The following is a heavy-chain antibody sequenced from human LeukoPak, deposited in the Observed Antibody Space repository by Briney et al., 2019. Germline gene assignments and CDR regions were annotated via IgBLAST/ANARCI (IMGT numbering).Heavy chain of an antibody. V-gene: IGHV3-7*01. Sequence: GGSLRLSCAAFGFIFSSDWMSWVRQAPGKGLEWVANIKQDGSEKYYVDSVKGRFTISRDNAKNSLYLQMNSLRAEDTAVYYCARSGPAPQSPYCTNGVCSNPHDAFDIWGQGTMVTVSS. D-gene: IGHD2-8*01. J-gene: IGHJ3*02. CDR1: GFIFSSDW. CDR3: ARSGPAPQSPYCTNGVCSNPHDAFDI. CDR2: IKQDGSEK.